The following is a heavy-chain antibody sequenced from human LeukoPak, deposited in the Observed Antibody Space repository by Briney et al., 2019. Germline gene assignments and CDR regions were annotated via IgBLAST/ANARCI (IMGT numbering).Heavy chain of an antibody. CDR2: FNPENGNT. CDR1: GYSFVGDG. D-gene: IGHD5-24*01. CDR3: ARDGYNRDTFDY. V-gene: IGHV1-18*01. J-gene: IGHJ4*02. Sequence: ASVNVSCKASGYSFVGDGITWVRQAPGQGLEWMGWFNPENGNTNYAQKVQGRVTMTADTSTSTSYMELRSLRSDDTAVYYCARDGYNRDTFDYWGQGTLVTVSS.